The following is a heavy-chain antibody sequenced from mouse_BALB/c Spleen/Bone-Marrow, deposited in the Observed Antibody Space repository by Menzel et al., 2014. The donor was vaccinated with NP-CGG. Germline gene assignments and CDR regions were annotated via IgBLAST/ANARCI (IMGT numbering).Heavy chain of an antibody. V-gene: IGHV1-26*01. D-gene: IGHD2-3*01. J-gene: IGHJ1*01. CDR1: GYIFTDYY. CDR2: INPINGDT. CDR3: AMGVRLYWYFDV. Sequence: VQLQQSGPELVKPGASVKMSCKASGYIFTDYYMKWVSHGESLEWIGDINPINGDTFYNQKFKGKATLTVDRSSSTAYMQLDSLTSEDSAVYYCAMGVRLYWYFDVWGAGTTVTVSS.